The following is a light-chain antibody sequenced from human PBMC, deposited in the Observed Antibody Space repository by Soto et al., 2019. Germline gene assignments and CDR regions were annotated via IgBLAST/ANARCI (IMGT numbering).Light chain of an antibody. J-gene: IGLJ2*01. Sequence: QSALTQPASVSGSPRQSITISCTGTSSDIGSYHLVSWYQQHPGKAPKLLISEVTNRPSGVSNRFSGSKSGNTASLTISGLQAEDEADYYCSSYTTNITPVVFGGGTKLTVL. CDR2: EVT. CDR1: SSDIGSYHL. CDR3: SSYTTNITPVV. V-gene: IGLV2-14*02.